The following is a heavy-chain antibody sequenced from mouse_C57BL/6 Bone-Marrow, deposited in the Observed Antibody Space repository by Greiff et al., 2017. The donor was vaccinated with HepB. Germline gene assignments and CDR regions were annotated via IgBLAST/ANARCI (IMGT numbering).Heavy chain of an antibody. CDR1: GYTFTEYT. J-gene: IGHJ3*01. V-gene: IGHV1-62-2*01. D-gene: IGHD1-1*01. Sequence: VQRVESGAELVKPGASVKLSCKASGYTFTEYTIHWVKQRSGQGLEWIGWFYPGSGSIKYNEKFKDKATLTADKSSSTVYMELSRLTSEDSAVYFCARHEVGYYYGSSPFAYWGQGTLVTVSA. CDR3: ARHEVGYYYGSSPFAY. CDR2: FYPGSGSI.